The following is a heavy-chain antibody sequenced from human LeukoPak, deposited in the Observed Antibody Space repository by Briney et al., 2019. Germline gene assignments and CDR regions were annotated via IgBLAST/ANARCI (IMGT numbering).Heavy chain of an antibody. CDR2: ISYDGSNK. D-gene: IGHD3-10*01. Sequence: GRSLRLSCAASGFTFSSYAMHWVRQAPGKGLEWVAVISYDGSNKYYADSVKGRFTISRDNAKNSLYLQMNSLRAEDTAMYYCARLYGSGSSPFDNWGQGTLVTVSS. V-gene: IGHV3-30-3*01. J-gene: IGHJ4*02. CDR3: ARLYGSGSSPFDN. CDR1: GFTFSSYA.